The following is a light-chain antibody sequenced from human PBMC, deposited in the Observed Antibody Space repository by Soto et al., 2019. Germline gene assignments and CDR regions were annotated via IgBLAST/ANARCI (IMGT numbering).Light chain of an antibody. CDR2: GAS. CDR3: QQYGSSPRT. CDR1: QSVSSSS. V-gene: IGKV3-20*01. J-gene: IGKJ1*01. Sequence: EIVLTQSPGTLSLSPGDTATLSCRASQSVSSSSLAWYQQKRGQAPRLLIYGASIRATGIPDRFRGSGSGTDFTLTIRRLEPEDFAVYYCQQYGSSPRTFGQGTQVEIK.